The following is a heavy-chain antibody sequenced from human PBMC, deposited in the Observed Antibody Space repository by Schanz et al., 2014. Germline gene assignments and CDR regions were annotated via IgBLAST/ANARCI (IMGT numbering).Heavy chain of an antibody. J-gene: IGHJ4*02. CDR2: IIPVLNIA. Sequence: QILLVQPGPEVKKPGASVTVSCKASGYDFHIYAYSWVRQAPGQGLEWMGKIIPVLNIATYAQRFQGRVTITADKSTSTASMELSSLRSEDTAVHYCARGRGFYDYWGQGTLVTVSS. V-gene: IGHV1-69*02. CDR1: GYDFHIYA. D-gene: IGHD3-10*01. CDR3: ARGRGFYDY.